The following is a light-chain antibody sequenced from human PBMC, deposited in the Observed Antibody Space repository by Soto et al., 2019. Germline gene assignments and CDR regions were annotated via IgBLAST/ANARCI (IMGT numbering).Light chain of an antibody. CDR1: QSVSTN. CDR3: QQYSTLPHT. J-gene: IGKJ2*01. Sequence: EIVMTQSPATLSVSPGETATLSCRASQSVSTNLAWYQQIPGQTPRLLIYGISSRATGIPDRFSGSGSGTDFTLTISRLEPEDFVVYYCQQYSTLPHTFGQGTKLEVK. CDR2: GIS. V-gene: IGKV3-20*01.